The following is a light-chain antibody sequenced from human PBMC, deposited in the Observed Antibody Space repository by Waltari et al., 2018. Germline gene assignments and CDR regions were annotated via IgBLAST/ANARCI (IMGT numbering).Light chain of an antibody. J-gene: IGLJ2*01. Sequence: SYELTQPPSVSVSPGQTASIPCSGDKLGDTYVSWYQLKPGQSPVLVIYQDSQRPSGIPERFSGSNSGNTATLTISGTQAMDEADYYCQAWDSSTVVFGGGTKLTVL. CDR3: QAWDSSTVV. V-gene: IGLV3-1*01. CDR2: QDS. CDR1: KLGDTY.